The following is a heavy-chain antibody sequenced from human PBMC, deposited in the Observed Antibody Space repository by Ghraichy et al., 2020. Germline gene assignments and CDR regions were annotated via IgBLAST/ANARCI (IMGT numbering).Heavy chain of an antibody. CDR3: ARERAGRHYYYYMDV. Sequence: SETLSLTCTVSGDSLISATDYWTWIRQPPGKGLECIGYIHHSGSTNYNPSLKSRVTISIDTSKNQFSLKLRSVTAADTAVYFCARERAGRHYYYYMDVWGKGTTVTGSS. V-gene: IGHV4-61*01. CDR1: GDSLISATDY. J-gene: IGHJ6*03. CDR2: IHHSGST. D-gene: IGHD1-1*01.